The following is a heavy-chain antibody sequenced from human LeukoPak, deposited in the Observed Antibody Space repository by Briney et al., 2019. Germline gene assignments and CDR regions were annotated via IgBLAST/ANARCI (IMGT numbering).Heavy chain of an antibody. CDR2: INHSGST. CDR1: GGSFSGYY. Sequence: PSETLSLTCAVYGGSFSGYYWSWIRQPPGKGLEWIGEINHSGSTNYNPSLKSRVTISVDTSKNQFSLKLSSVTAADRAVYYCARVYGGFDYWGQGTLVTVSS. D-gene: IGHD4-23*01. V-gene: IGHV4-34*01. J-gene: IGHJ4*02. CDR3: ARVYGGFDY.